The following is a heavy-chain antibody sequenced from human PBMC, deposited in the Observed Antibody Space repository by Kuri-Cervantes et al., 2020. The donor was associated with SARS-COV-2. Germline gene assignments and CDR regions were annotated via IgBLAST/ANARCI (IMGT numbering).Heavy chain of an antibody. J-gene: IGHJ6*03. CDR1: GGSFSGYY. V-gene: IGHV4-39*01. Sequence: GSLRLSCAVYGGSFSGYYWGWIRQPPGKGLEWIGSIYYSGSTYYNPSLKSRVTISVDTSKNQFSLKLSSVTAADTAVYYCARLGGNYYYYYMDVWGKGTTVTVSS. CDR3: ARLGGNYYYYYMDV. CDR2: IYYSGST. D-gene: IGHD1-1*01.